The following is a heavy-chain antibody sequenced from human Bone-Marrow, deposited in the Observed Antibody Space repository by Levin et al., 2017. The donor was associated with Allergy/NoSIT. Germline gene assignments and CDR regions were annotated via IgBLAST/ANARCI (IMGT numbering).Heavy chain of an antibody. Sequence: GGSLRLSCAASGFTFSSYEMNWVRQAPGKGLEWVSYISSSGSTIYYADSVKGRFTISRDNAKNSLYLQMNSLRAEDTAVYYCARGADSDCITMIFFQGCDAFDIWGQGTMVTVSS. V-gene: IGHV3-48*03. CDR3: ARGADSDCITMIFFQGCDAFDI. J-gene: IGHJ3*02. CDR2: ISSSGSTI. CDR1: GFTFSSYE. D-gene: IGHD3-22*01.